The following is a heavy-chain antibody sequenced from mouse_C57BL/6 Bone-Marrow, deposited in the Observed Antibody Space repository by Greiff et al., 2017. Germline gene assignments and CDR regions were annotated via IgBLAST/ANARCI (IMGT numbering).Heavy chain of an antibody. V-gene: IGHV5-6*02. CDR3: ARQNYGSSPWFAY. CDR1: GFTFSSYG. CDR2: ISSGGSYT. Sequence: DVMLVESGGDLVKPGGSLKLSCAASGFTFSSYGMSWVRQTPDKRLEWVATISSGGSYTYYPDSVKGRFTISRDNAKNTLYLQMSSLKSEDTAMYYCARQNYGSSPWFAYWGQGTLVTVSA. D-gene: IGHD1-1*01. J-gene: IGHJ3*01.